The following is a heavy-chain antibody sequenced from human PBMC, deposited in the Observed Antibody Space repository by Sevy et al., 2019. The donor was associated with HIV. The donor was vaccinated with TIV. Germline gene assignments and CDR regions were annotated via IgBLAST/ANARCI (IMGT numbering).Heavy chain of an antibody. CDR3: ARPRFLEWLSSAAFDI. CDR2: IAYDGSNK. D-gene: IGHD3-3*01. V-gene: IGHV3-30*04. CDR1: GFVFSSYA. J-gene: IGHJ3*02. Sequence: GGSLRLSCTASGFVFSSYAMHWVRQAPGKGLEWVAFIAYDGSNKNYADSVKGRFTLSRDNSKNNLYLQMNSLGAEDTAVYYCARPRFLEWLSSAAFDIWGQGTMVTVSS.